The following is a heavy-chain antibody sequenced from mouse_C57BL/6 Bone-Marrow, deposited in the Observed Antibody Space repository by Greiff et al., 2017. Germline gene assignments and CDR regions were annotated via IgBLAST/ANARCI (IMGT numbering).Heavy chain of an antibody. D-gene: IGHD1-1*02. CDR1: GFNINDDY. CDR3: TTGYGLFAY. Sequence: VQLKESGAELVRPGASVKLSCTASGFNINDDYMHWVKQRPEQGLEWIGWIDPENGDTEYASKFQGKATITADTSSNTAYLQLSSLTSEDTAVYYCTTGYGLFAYRGEENLDTVSA. J-gene: IGHJ3*01. V-gene: IGHV14-4*01. CDR2: IDPENGDT.